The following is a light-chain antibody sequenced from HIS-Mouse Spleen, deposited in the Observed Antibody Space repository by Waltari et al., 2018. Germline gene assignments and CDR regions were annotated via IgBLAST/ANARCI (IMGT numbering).Light chain of an antibody. J-gene: IGLJ2*01. V-gene: IGLV2-14*03. CDR2: DVS. CDR1: SSDAGGYND. Sequence: QSALTQPASVSGSPGQSITISCTGTSSDAGGYNDVSWYQQHPGKAPKLMIYDVSNRPSGVSNRFSGSKSGNTASLTISGLQAEDEADYYCSSYTSSSNVVFGGGTKLTVL. CDR3: SSYTSSSNVV.